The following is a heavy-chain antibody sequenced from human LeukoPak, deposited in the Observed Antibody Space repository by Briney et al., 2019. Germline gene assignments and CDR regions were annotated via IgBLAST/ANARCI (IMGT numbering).Heavy chain of an antibody. CDR1: GFTFSSYA. CDR2: ISGSGGST. J-gene: IGHJ6*02. D-gene: IGHD1-26*01. CDR3: AKESSFSGSYYYYHGMDV. Sequence: GGSLGLSCAASGFTFSSYAMTWVRQAPGKGLEWVSAISGSGGSTYYADSVKGRFTISRDNSKNTLYVQMNSLRAEDTAVYYCAKESSFSGSYYYYHGMDVWGQGTTVTVSS. V-gene: IGHV3-23*01.